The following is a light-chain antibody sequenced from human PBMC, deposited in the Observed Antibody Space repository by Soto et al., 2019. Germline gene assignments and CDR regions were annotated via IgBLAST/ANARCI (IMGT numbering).Light chain of an antibody. V-gene: IGLV1-40*01. CDR1: SSNIGAGYD. CDR2: GNS. Sequence: QSALTQPPSVSGAPGQRVTISCTGSSSNIGAGYDVHWYQQLPGTAPKLLLYGNSNRPSGVPDRFSGSKSGNSASLAITGFQAEDEAEYYCQSYDSSLSGYLVFGGGTKLTVL. CDR3: QSYDSSLSGYLV. J-gene: IGLJ2*01.